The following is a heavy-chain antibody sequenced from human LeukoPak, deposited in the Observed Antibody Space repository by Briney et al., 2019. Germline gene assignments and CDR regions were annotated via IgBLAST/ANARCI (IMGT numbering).Heavy chain of an antibody. CDR3: ARVYCGGDCYSDYFDY. CDR2: TYYRSKWYN. V-gene: IGHV6-1*01. J-gene: IGHJ4*02. Sequence: SQTLSLTCAISGDSVSSNSAAWNWIRQSPSRGLEWLGRTYYRSKWYNDDAVSVKSRITINPDTSKNQFSLQLNSVTPEDTAVYYCARVYCGGDCYSDYFDYWGQGTLVTVSS. D-gene: IGHD2-21*01. CDR1: GDSVSSNSAA.